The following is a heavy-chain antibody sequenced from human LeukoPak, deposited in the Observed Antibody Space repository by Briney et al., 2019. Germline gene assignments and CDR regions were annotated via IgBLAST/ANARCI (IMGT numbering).Heavy chain of an antibody. V-gene: IGHV3-64*01. J-gene: IGHJ6*03. Sequence: GGSLRLSCAASGFTFGSYAMHWVRQAPEKGLEYVSAISSNGGSTYYANSVKGRFTISRDNSKNTLYLQMGSLRAEDMAVYYCARREGMATVTSYYYYYYMDVWGKGTTVTISS. CDR3: ARREGMATVTSYYYYYYMDV. CDR1: GFTFGSYA. D-gene: IGHD4-17*01. CDR2: ISSNGGST.